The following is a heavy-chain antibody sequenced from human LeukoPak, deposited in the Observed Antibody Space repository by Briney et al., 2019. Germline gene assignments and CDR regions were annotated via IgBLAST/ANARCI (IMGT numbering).Heavy chain of an antibody. V-gene: IGHV3-53*01. J-gene: IGHJ2*01. CDR2: IYSGGST. CDR3: ARGGLYVNTAMIRHWYFHI. CDR1: GXTVSSNY. Sequence: GGSLRLSCAASGXTVSSNYMSWVRQAPGKGLEWVSVIYSGGSTFYADSVKGRFTISRDTSKNTLYLQMNSLRTEDTAVYYCARGGLYVNTAMIRHWYFHIWGRGILVTVSS. D-gene: IGHD5-18*01.